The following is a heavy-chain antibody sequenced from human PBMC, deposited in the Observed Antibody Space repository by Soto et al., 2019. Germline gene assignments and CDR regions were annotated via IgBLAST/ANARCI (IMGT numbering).Heavy chain of an antibody. CDR3: ARQIYDSDSGPNFQYYFDS. J-gene: IGHJ4*02. V-gene: IGHV5-10-1*01. D-gene: IGHD3-22*01. CDR2: IDPSDSQT. CDR1: AYSFAGYW. Sequence: SLKISGKGCAYSFAGYWLTRVRQMPGKGLGWMGRIDPSDSQTYYSPSFRGHVTISAAKSITTVFLQWSSLRASDTAMYYCARQIYDSDSGPNFQYYFDSWGQGNLVTVSS.